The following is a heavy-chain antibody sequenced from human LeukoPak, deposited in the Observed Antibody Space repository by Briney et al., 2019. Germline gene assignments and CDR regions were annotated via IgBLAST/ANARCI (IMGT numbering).Heavy chain of an antibody. J-gene: IGHJ1*01. V-gene: IGHV1-8*03. Sequence: ASVTVSCKASGYTFSTYDMNWVRQAAGQGLEWMGWMNPNSGNTGYAQKFQGRLTITRIASISTAYMELSSLRSDDTAVYYCARTKPDMGKIYNWGQGPLVTVSS. CDR1: GYTFSTYD. CDR2: MNPNSGNT. CDR3: ARTKPDMGKIYN. D-gene: IGHD2-15*01.